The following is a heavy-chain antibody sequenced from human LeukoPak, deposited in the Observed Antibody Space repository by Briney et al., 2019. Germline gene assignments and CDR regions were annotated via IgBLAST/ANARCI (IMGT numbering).Heavy chain of an antibody. CDR2: IYYSGST. CDR1: GGSIISVDSY. CDR3: ARVGGSDYYDSSGYYYV. D-gene: IGHD3-22*01. Sequence: SQTLSLTCTLSGGSIISVDSYWSWIRQPPGKGLEWIGFIYYSGSTYYKRSLKSRVTISVDTSKNQFSLKLSSVTAADTAVYYCARVGGSDYYDSSGYYYVWGQGNLVTVSS. J-gene: IGHJ4*02. V-gene: IGHV4-30-4*08.